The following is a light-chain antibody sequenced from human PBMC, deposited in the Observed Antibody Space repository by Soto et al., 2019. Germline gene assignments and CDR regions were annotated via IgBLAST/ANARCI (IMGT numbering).Light chain of an antibody. V-gene: IGKV3-11*01. Sequence: EIVLTQSPATLSLSPGERATLSCRTSQGVSKYFAWYQQKPGRAPRLLIYDASSRATGIPARFIGSGSGTDFTLTISSLEPEDFAIYYCQQRSNWPITFGQGTRLEI. CDR1: QGVSKY. CDR2: DAS. J-gene: IGKJ5*01. CDR3: QQRSNWPIT.